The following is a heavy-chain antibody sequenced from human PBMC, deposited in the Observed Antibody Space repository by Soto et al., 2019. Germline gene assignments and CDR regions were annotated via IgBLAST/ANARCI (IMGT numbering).Heavy chain of an antibody. V-gene: IGHV5-10-1*01. CDR1: GYSFAVYW. CDR2: IDPSDSQT. CDR3: ARRIYDSDTGPNFQYYFDS. J-gene: IGHJ4*02. Sequence: PVESRKLSCKVSGYSFAVYWITWVRHKPGKGLEWMGRIDPSDSQTYYSPSFRGHVTISVTKSITTVFLQWSSLRASDTAMYYCARRIYDSDTGPNFQYYFDSWGQGTPVTVSS. D-gene: IGHD3-22*01.